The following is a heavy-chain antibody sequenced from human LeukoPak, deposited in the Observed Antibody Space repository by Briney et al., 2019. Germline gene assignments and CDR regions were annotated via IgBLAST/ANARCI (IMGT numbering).Heavy chain of an antibody. CDR2: INHSGST. Sequence: KPSKTLSLTCAVYGGSFSGYYWSWIRQPPGKGLEWIGEINHSGSTNYNPSLKSRVTISVDTSKNQLSLKLNSVTAADTAVYYCARYIWGSYPTFEDYWGQGSLVTVSS. J-gene: IGHJ4*02. V-gene: IGHV4-34*01. CDR3: ARYIWGSYPTFEDY. CDR1: GGSFSGYY. D-gene: IGHD3-16*02.